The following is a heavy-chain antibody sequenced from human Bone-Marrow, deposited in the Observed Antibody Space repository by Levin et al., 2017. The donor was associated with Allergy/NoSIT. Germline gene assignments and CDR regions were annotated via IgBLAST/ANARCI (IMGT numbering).Heavy chain of an antibody. CDR1: GFTFSSYA. CDR2: ISYDGSNK. V-gene: IGHV3-30-3*01. CDR3: ASYYDYFDY. D-gene: IGHD3-3*01. Sequence: GGSLRLSCAASGFTFSSYAMHWVRQAPGKGLEWVAVISYDGSNKYYADSVKGRFTISRDNSKNTLYLQMNSLRAEDTAVYYCASYYDYFDYWGQGTLVTVSS. J-gene: IGHJ4*02.